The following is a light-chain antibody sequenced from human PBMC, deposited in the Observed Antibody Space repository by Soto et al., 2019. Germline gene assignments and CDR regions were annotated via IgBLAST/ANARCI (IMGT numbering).Light chain of an antibody. J-gene: IGKJ1*01. V-gene: IGKV3-20*01. CDR2: GVS. CDR3: QHYGYSLWT. CDR1: QSLTSSY. Sequence: EIVLTHSPGTLSLSPCETATLSCRASQSLTSSYLAWYQQRPGQAPSLLIYGVSSRATGIPDRFSGSGSGTDFTLTITRLEPEDFAVYYCQHYGYSLWTFGQGTKVDIK.